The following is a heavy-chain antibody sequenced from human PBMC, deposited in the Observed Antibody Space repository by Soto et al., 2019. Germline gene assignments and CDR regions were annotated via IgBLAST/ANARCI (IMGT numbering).Heavy chain of an antibody. Sequence: ASVKVSCKASGYPFTIYAIHWVRQAPGQSPEWMGWINPGNGDTKYSQIFQGRVTITWDTSARTAYMDLSSLISEDTADYYCARDSSSSRSFDYWGQGARVTVYS. CDR1: GYPFTIYA. CDR2: INPGNGDT. CDR3: ARDSSSSRSFDY. J-gene: IGHJ4*02. D-gene: IGHD6-6*01. V-gene: IGHV1-3*01.